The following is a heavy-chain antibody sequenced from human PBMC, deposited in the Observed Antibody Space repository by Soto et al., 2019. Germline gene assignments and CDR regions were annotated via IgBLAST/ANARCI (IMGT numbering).Heavy chain of an antibody. CDR1: GGTISSGDYY. J-gene: IGHJ6*02. CDR2: IYYSGST. D-gene: IGHD3-9*01. CDR3: ARAPYYDILTGYAPYGMDV. V-gene: IGHV4-30-4*01. Sequence: SETLSLTCTVSGGTISSGDYYWSWIRQPPGKGLEWIGYIYYSGSTYYNPSLKSRVTISVDTSKNQFSLKLSSVTAADTAVYYCARAPYYDILTGYAPYGMDVWGQGTTVTVSS.